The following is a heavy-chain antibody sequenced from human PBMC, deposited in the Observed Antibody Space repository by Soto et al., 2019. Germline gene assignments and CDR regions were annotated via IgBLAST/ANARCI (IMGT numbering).Heavy chain of an antibody. J-gene: IGHJ4*02. CDR3: ARDQGASYGLYYFDY. D-gene: IGHD5-18*01. V-gene: IGHV3-23*01. CDR2: VSASGTGT. Sequence: PGGALRLSGAASGFTFRSYAMSWVRQGPGKGLEWVSAVSASGTGTYYSDSVKGRFTISRDNSKNTLYLQMNSLRAEDTALYYCARDQGASYGLYYFDYWGQGTLVTVSS. CDR1: GFTFRSYA.